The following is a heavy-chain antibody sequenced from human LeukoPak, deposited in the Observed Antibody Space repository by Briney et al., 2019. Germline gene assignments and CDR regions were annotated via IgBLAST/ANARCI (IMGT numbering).Heavy chain of an antibody. CDR2: ISAYNGNT. Sequence: ASVKVSCKASGYTFTSYGISWVRQAPGKGLEWMGWISAYNGNTNNAQKLQGRVSITTDTSTSTAYMQLRSLISDDTAVYYCAAIRGFGELLFPRGWGQGTLVTVSS. CDR3: AAIRGFGELLFPRG. J-gene: IGHJ4*02. D-gene: IGHD3-10*01. CDR1: GYTFTSYG. V-gene: IGHV1-18*01.